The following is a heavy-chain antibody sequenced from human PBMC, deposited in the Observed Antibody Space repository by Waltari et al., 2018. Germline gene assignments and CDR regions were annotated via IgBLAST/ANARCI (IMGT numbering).Heavy chain of an antibody. CDR1: DVSIPSNRHY. D-gene: IGHD5-12*01. J-gene: IGHJ3*01. CDR2: LSYTGAT. CDR3: ATYIGASIGTASFDV. V-gene: IGHV4-39*01. Sequence: HLQLQESGPGLLKPSETLSLTCSVSDVSIPSNRHYWVWIRQPPGQGLEWIVTLSYTGATYSSPSLKSRVTISRDTSKNQLSLILGSVTAADTAVYYCATYIGASIGTASFDVWGQGTMVTVSA.